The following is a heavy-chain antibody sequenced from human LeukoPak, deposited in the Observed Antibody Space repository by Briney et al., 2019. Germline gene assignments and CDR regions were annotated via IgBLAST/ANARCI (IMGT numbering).Heavy chain of an antibody. Sequence: PSETLSLTYAVSGGSISISYSNWWSWVRQPPGKGLEWIGEIYHSGSTNYNPSLKSRVTISVDKSKNQFSLKLSSVTAADTAVYYCARDLHDGNSFTSDWSFDLWGRGTLVTVSS. V-gene: IGHV4-4*02. J-gene: IGHJ2*01. CDR2: IYHSGST. D-gene: IGHD4-23*01. CDR1: GGSISISYSNW. CDR3: ARDLHDGNSFTSDWSFDL.